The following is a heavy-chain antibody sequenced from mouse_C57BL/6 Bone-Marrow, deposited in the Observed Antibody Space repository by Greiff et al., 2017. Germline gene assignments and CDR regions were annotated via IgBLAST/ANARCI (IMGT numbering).Heavy chain of an antibody. Sequence: DVKLVESGGGLVQPGGSLSLSCAASGFTFTDYYMSWVRQPPGKALEWLGFIRNKANGYTTEYIASVKVRFTIYRDNSQRILYLQMNALSAEDSATDFCSSYNYDDKGGRGTTLTVSS. CDR1: GFTFTDYY. CDR2: IRNKANGYTT. D-gene: IGHD1-1*01. J-gene: IGHJ2*01. V-gene: IGHV7-3*01. CDR3: SSYNYDDK.